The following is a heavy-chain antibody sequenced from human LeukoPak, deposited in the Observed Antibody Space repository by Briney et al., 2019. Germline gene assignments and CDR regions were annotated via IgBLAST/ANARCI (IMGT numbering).Heavy chain of an antibody. CDR1: GGSISSGSYY. J-gene: IGHJ4*02. Sequence: SQTLSLTCTVSGGSISSGSYYWSWIRQPAGKGLEWIGRIYTSESTNYNPSLKSRVTISVDTSKNQFSLKLSSVTAADTAVYYCARSLGYCGSTSCSAFDYWGQGTLVTVSS. D-gene: IGHD2-2*01. V-gene: IGHV4-61*02. CDR2: IYTSEST. CDR3: ARSLGYCGSTSCSAFDY.